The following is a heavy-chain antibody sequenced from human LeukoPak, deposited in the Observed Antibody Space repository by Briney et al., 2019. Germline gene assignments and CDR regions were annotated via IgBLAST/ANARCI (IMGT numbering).Heavy chain of an antibody. D-gene: IGHD5-24*01. CDR2: ISWNSGSI. CDR3: AKDTGGYNVLDY. V-gene: IGHV3-9*01. Sequence: GRSLRLSCAASGFTLDEYAMLWLRHAPGKGVEGVSGISWNSGSIGYADSVKGRFTISRDNAKNSLYLQMNSLRAEDTALYYCAKDTGGYNVLDYWGQRTLVTVSS. J-gene: IGHJ4*02. CDR1: GFTLDEYA.